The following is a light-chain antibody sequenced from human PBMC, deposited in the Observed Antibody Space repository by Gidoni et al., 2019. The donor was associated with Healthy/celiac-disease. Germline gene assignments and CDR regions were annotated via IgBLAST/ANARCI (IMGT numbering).Light chain of an antibody. Sequence: PGQKVTISCSGSSSNIGNNYVSWYQQLPGTAPKLLIYENNKRPSGIPDRFSGSKSGTSATLGITGLQTGDEADYYCGTWDSSLSAGVFGGGTKLTVL. V-gene: IGLV1-51*02. CDR3: GTWDSSLSAGV. CDR1: SSNIGNNY. J-gene: IGLJ3*02. CDR2: ENN.